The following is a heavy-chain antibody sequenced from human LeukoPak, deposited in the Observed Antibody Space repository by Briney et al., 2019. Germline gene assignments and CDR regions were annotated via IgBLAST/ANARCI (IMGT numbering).Heavy chain of an antibody. D-gene: IGHD3-16*01. Sequence: SGGSLRLSCAASGFTFSNYAMSWVGQAPGKGLECVSLIFSGGSTYYADSVKGRFTISRDNSKNTLYLQMNSLRAEDTAVYYCARDLAFSSWGQGTLVTVSS. J-gene: IGHJ4*02. CDR2: IFSGGST. V-gene: IGHV3-53*01. CDR1: GFTFSNYA. CDR3: ARDLAFSS.